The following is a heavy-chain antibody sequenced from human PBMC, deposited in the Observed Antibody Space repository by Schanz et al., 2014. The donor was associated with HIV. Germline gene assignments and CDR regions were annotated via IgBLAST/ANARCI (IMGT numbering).Heavy chain of an antibody. CDR3: ATGPGLVGAIDY. CDR2: IIPVFGTR. CDR1: GGTFSSFA. D-gene: IGHD1-26*01. V-gene: IGHV1-69*19. Sequence: QAQLVQSGDEVKKPGASVKVSCKVSGGTFSSFAISWVRQAPGQGLEWMGAIIPVFGTRNYAQRFQGRVTINADESTSTAYMEVSSLRSEDTAVYYCATGPGLVGAIDYWGQGTLVTVSS. J-gene: IGHJ4*02.